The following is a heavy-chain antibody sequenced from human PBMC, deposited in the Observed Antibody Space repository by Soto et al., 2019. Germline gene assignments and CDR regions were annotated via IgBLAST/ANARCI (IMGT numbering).Heavy chain of an antibody. V-gene: IGHV4-30-4*01. J-gene: IGHJ4*01. CDR3: ARDRSNLPYLFDF. D-gene: IGHD1-1*01. CDR2: IYYTGST. CDR1: GGSISSDDHY. Sequence: SETLSLTCPVSGGSISSDDHYWSWIRQPPGKGLEWIGYIYYTGSTNYNPSLESRVTISVDTSKDQFSLKVNSVTAADTAVYYCARDRSNLPYLFDFWGHGTRVTVSS.